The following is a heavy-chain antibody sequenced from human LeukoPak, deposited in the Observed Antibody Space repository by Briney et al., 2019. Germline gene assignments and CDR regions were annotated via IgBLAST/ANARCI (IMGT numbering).Heavy chain of an antibody. J-gene: IGHJ4*02. CDR3: ARAPGIVGTTPFGNY. D-gene: IGHD1-26*01. CDR1: GGSVSSGSYY. V-gene: IGHV4-61*03. CDR2: IYYSGST. Sequence: SEALSLTCSVFGGSVSSGSYYWSWIRQFPGKGLEWIGCIYYSGSTNYNPSLRGRVAMSIDTSKNHFSLRLISVTAADTAIYYCARAPGIVGTTPFGNYWGRGTLVTVSS.